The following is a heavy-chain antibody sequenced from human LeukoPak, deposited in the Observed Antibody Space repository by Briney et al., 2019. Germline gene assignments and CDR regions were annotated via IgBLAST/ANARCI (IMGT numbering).Heavy chain of an antibody. Sequence: SETLSLTCTVSGGSISSYYWSWIRQPPGKGLEWIGYIYYSGSTNYNLSLKSRVTISVDTSKHQFSLKLSSVTAADTAVYYCARDRRFLEWLLNSDYWGQGTLVTVSS. J-gene: IGHJ4*02. CDR2: IYYSGST. CDR1: GGSISSYY. CDR3: ARDRRFLEWLLNSDY. D-gene: IGHD3-3*01. V-gene: IGHV4-59*01.